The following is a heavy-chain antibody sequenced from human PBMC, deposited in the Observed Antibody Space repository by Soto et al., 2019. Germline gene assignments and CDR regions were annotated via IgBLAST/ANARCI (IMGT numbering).Heavy chain of an antibody. CDR1: GGSISSGGYY. V-gene: IGHV4-31*03. CDR2: IFYSETT. Sequence: PSETLSLTYTVSGGSISSGGYYWSWIRQHPGKGLEWVGYIFYSETTYHNPSLQSRVTMSADTSKNQFSLNLSSVTAEDTAVYYCARGFLEWLSHPYYGMDVWGQGTTVTVSS. J-gene: IGHJ6*02. CDR3: ARGFLEWLSHPYYGMDV. D-gene: IGHD3-3*01.